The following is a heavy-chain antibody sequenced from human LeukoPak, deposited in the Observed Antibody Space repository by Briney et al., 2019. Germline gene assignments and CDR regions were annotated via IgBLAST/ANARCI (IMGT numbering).Heavy chain of an antibody. J-gene: IGHJ3*02. CDR2: INHSGST. Sequence: SGTLSLTCAVSGGSISSSNWWSWIRQPPGKGLEWIGEINHSGSTNYNPSLKSRVTISVDTSKNQFSLKLSSVTAADTAVYYCARRARFHPPGIAAGRRVLGAFDIWGQGTMVTVSS. CDR3: ARRARFHPPGIAAGRRVLGAFDI. V-gene: IGHV4-4*02. D-gene: IGHD6-13*01. CDR1: GGSISSSNW.